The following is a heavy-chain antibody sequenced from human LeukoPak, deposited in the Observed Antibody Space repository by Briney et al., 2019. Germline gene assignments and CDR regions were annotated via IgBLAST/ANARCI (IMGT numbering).Heavy chain of an antibody. CDR3: ARAHCSGRGCYQRYDGFDI. CDR1: GFTLSDYS. D-gene: IGHD2-15*01. CDR2: ISSNSAYL. J-gene: IGHJ3*02. Sequence: GGSLRLSCAASGFTLSDYSMNWVRQAPGKGLEWVSSISSNSAYLYYVDSLRGRFTVSRDNAKSSLSLQMNSLRVEDTAVYYCARAHCSGRGCYQRYDGFDIWGQGTMVTVSS. V-gene: IGHV3-21*01.